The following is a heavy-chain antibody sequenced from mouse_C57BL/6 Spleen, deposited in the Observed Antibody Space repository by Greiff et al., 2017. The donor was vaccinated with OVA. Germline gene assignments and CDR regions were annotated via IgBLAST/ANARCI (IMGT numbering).Heavy chain of an antibody. V-gene: IGHV1-52*01. CDR2: IDPSDSET. CDR3: ARRGIYYDYFDY. Sequence: QVQLQQPGAELVRPGSSVKLSCKASGYTFTSYWMHWVKQRPIQGLEWIGNIDPSDSETHYNQKFKDKATLTVDKSSSTAYMQLSSLTSEDSAVYYGARRGIYYDYFDYWGQGTTLTVSS. D-gene: IGHD2-1*01. CDR1: GYTFTSYW. J-gene: IGHJ2*01.